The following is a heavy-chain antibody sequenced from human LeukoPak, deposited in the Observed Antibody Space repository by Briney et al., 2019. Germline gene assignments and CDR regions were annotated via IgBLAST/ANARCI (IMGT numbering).Heavy chain of an antibody. D-gene: IGHD3-3*01. Sequence: SETLSLTCAVYGGSFSGYYWSWTRQPPGKGLEWIGEINHSGSTNYNPSLKSRVTISVDTSKNQFSLKLSSVTAADTAVYYCARGSPLLRFLVYWGQGTLVTVSS. V-gene: IGHV4-34*01. CDR3: ARGSPLLRFLVY. CDR1: GGSFSGYY. J-gene: IGHJ4*02. CDR2: INHSGST.